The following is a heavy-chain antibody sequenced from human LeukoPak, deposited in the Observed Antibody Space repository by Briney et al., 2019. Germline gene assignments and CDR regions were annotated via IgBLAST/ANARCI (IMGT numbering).Heavy chain of an antibody. D-gene: IGHD5-12*01. CDR1: GFTFSDYY. CDR2: ISKDGRTV. CDR3: ARVRGSYSSDY. V-gene: IGHV3-11*01. J-gene: IGHJ4*02. Sequence: GGSLRLSCAASGFTFSDYYMSWIRQAPREGLEWVSFISKDGRTVSYADSVKGQFTISRDNSKNSLYLQMNSLTADDTAVYFCARVRGSYSSDYWGQGTLVTVSS.